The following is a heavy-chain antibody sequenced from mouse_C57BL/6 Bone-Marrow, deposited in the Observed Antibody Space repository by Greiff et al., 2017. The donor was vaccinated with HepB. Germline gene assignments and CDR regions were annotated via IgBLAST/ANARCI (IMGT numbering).Heavy chain of an antibody. J-gene: IGHJ3*01. CDR2: ISNGGGST. D-gene: IGHD1-1*01. Sequence: EVQLVESGGGLVQPGGSLKLSCAASGFTFSDYYMYWVRQTPEKRLEWVAYISNGGGSTYYPDTVKGRFTISRDNAKNTLYLQMSRLKSEDTAMYYCARQWDYYGHTGGCAYWGQGTLVTVSA. CDR1: GFTFSDYY. V-gene: IGHV5-12*01. CDR3: ARQWDYYGHTGGCAY.